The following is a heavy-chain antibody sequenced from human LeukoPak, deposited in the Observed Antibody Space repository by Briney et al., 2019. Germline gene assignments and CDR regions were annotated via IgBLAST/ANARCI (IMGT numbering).Heavy chain of an antibody. CDR1: GYTFTSYG. CDR2: INPNSGGT. Sequence: ASVKVSCKASGYTFTSYGISWVRQAPGQGLEWMGWINPNSGGTNYAQKFQGRVTMTRDTSISTAYMELSRLRSDDTAVYYCARETKGVVTPLFDNWGQGTLVTVSS. J-gene: IGHJ4*02. D-gene: IGHD3-3*01. CDR3: ARETKGVVTPLFDN. V-gene: IGHV1-2*02.